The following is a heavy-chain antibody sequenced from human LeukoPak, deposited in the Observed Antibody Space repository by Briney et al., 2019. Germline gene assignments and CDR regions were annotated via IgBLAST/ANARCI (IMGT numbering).Heavy chain of an antibody. D-gene: IGHD3-22*01. CDR3: ARVSDYYDSSGYFDY. V-gene: IGHV3-23*01. CDR1: EFTFSNHG. Sequence: GGSLRLSCVDSEFTFSNHGMNWVRQAPGMGLEWVSGVGPSGINTYYADSVKGRFTISRDNSKNTLYLQMNSLRAEDTAVYYCARVSDYYDSSGYFDYWGREPWSPSPQ. J-gene: IGHJ4*02. CDR2: VGPSGINT.